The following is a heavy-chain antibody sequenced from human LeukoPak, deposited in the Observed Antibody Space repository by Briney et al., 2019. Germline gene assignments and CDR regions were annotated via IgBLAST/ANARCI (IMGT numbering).Heavy chain of an antibody. CDR3: AKDMSPRSYYYGMDV. V-gene: IGHV3-9*01. Sequence: PGGSLRLSCAVSGFTFDDYAMHWVRQAPGKGLEWVSGISWNSGSIGYADSVKGRFTISRDNAKNSLYLQMNSLRAEDTALYYCAKDMSPRSYYYGMDVWGQGTTVTVSS. CDR2: ISWNSGSI. CDR1: GFTFDDYA. J-gene: IGHJ6*02.